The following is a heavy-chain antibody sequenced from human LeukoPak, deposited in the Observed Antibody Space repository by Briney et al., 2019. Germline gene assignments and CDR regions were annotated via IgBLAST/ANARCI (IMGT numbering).Heavy chain of an antibody. D-gene: IGHD5-18*01. Sequence: GESLKISCKGSGYTFTSYWIAWVRQMPGKGLEWMGVIYPGDSDTRYSPSFQGHVTISADRSLSAAYLQWSGLMASDTAMYFCATTPMLTEGLAYWGQGTLVTVSS. CDR3: ATTPMLTEGLAY. CDR1: GYTFTSYW. V-gene: IGHV5-51*01. J-gene: IGHJ4*02. CDR2: IYPGDSDT.